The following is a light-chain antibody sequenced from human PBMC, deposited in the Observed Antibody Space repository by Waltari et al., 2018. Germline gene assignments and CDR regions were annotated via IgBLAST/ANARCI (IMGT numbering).Light chain of an antibody. CDR2: KAS. CDR3: QQYNSYPGT. V-gene: IGKV1-5*03. Sequence: DIQMTQSPSTLSASVGDRVSITCRASQSISSWLAWYQQKPGKAPNLLIYKASSLEGGVPSRFSGSGSGTEFTLTISSLQPDDCATYYCQQYNSYPGTFGQGTKVEIK. CDR1: QSISSW. J-gene: IGKJ1*01.